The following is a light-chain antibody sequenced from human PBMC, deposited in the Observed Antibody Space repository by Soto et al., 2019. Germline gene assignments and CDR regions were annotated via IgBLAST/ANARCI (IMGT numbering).Light chain of an antibody. Sequence: EILMTQSPATLSVSPGERATLSCRASQSVSSNLAWYQQKPGQAPRLLIYGASTRSTGIPARFSGSGSGTEFTLTISSLQSEDFAVYYCQHYNNWPYTFGQGTKLEIK. CDR2: GAS. CDR3: QHYNNWPYT. V-gene: IGKV3-15*01. CDR1: QSVSSN. J-gene: IGKJ2*01.